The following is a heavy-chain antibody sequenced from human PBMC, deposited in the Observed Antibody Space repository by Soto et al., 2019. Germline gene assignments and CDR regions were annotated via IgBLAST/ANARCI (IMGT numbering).Heavy chain of an antibody. CDR3: VRGDNWSYVASDY. J-gene: IGHJ4*02. D-gene: IGHD1-7*01. CDR1: GFMFTNHG. Sequence: QVQLVESGGGVVQPGRSLRLSCAASGFMFTNHGMHWVRQAPGKGLEWVAVIWSDGNKRYYADSVKGRFTVSRDTSNNTLYLQKNNRLAEDTTIDYCVRGDNWSYVASDYWGQGTLVTVSS. V-gene: IGHV3-33*01. CDR2: IWSDGNKR.